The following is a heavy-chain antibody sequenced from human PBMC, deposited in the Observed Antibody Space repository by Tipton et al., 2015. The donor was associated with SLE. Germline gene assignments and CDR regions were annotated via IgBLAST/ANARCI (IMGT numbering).Heavy chain of an antibody. CDR2: IYYSGST. CDR3: AREEGQWDAFDI. V-gene: IGHV4-59*01. CDR1: GGSISSYY. D-gene: IGHD6-19*01. Sequence: GLVKPSETLSLTCTVPGGSISSYYWSWIRQPPGKGLEWIGYIYYSGSTNYNPSLKSRVTISVDTSKNQFSLKLSSVTAADTAVYYCAREEGQWDAFDIWGQGTMVTVSS. J-gene: IGHJ3*02.